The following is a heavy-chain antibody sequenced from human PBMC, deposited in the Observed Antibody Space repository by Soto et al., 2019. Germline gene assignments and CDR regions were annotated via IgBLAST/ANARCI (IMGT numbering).Heavy chain of an antibody. Sequence: GASVKVSCKASGYTFTSQNMHWVRQAPGQGLEWMGVVNPSIGITTYAQKFQGRVTMTSDTSTSSVYMEVSSLRSEDTAVYYCISTLGARFDYWGQGTLVTSPQ. J-gene: IGHJ4*02. V-gene: IGHV1-46*03. D-gene: IGHD1-26*01. CDR2: VNPSIGIT. CDR1: GYTFTSQN. CDR3: ISTLGARFDY.